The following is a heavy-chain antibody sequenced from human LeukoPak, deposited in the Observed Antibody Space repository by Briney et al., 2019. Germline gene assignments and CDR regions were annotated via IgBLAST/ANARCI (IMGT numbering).Heavy chain of an antibody. D-gene: IGHD6-13*01. CDR1: GGSISSYY. V-gene: IGHV4-59*01. Sequence: SETLSLTCTVSGGSISSYYWSWIRQPPGKGLEWIGYIYYSGSTNYNPSLKSRVTISVDTSKNQFSLKLSSVTAADTAVYYCARDGLFAAADAFDIWAKGQWSPSLQ. CDR2: IYYSGST. CDR3: ARDGLFAAADAFDI. J-gene: IGHJ3*02.